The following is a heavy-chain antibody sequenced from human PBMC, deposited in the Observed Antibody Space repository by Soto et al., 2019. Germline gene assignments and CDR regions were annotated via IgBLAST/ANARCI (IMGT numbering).Heavy chain of an antibody. J-gene: IGHJ4*02. CDR1: GGSISSYY. V-gene: IGHV4-59*01. CDR2: IHHSGTT. D-gene: IGHD6-13*01. CDR3: ARGTSSWSWKFDY. Sequence: SETLSLTCTVSGGSISSYYWSWIRQPPGKGLEWIGEIHHSGTTNYNPSLKSRVTMSLDTSKNQLSLRLTSVTAADTAVYYCARGTSSWSWKFDYWGQGILVTVSS.